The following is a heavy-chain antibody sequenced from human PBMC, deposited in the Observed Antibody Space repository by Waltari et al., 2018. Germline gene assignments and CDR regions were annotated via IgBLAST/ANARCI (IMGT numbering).Heavy chain of an antibody. D-gene: IGHD4-17*01. CDR3: ARGIGDYRDNWFDP. V-gene: IGHV4-59*01. CDR2: IYYSGST. Sequence: QVQLQESGPGLVKPSETLSLTCSVSGDSISYYYWSWIRQPPGKGLEWIGYIYYSGSTNYNPSLKSRVTISLDTSKSQLSLKLTSVTAADTAVYYCARGIGDYRDNWFDPWGQGTLVTVSS. CDR1: GDSISYYY. J-gene: IGHJ5*02.